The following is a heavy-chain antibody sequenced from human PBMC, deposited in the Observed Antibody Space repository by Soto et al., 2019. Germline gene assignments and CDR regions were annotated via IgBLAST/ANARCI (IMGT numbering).Heavy chain of an antibody. V-gene: IGHV3-7*01. J-gene: IGHJ3*02. CDR3: AREDVVVVAATVKPDAFDI. Sequence: EVQLVESGGGLVQPGGSLRLSCAASGFTFSSYWMSWVRQAPGKGLEWVANIKQDGSEKYYVDSVKGRFTISRDNAQNSLYLQMNSLRAEDTAVYYCAREDVVVVAATVKPDAFDIWGQGTMVTVSS. CDR2: IKQDGSEK. CDR1: GFTFSSYW. D-gene: IGHD2-15*01.